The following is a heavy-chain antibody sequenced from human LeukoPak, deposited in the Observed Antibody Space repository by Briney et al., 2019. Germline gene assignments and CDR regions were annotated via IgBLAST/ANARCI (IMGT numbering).Heavy chain of an antibody. CDR2: IYNSGST. V-gene: IGHV4-38-2*01. D-gene: IGHD1-26*01. Sequence: SETLSFPAPSSGTPTGNTYYWAGIRQPPGKELEWIGSIYNSGSTHYNPSLKSRVTISVDTSKNQFSLKLRSVTGADTAVYYCARNSSGNYFDYWGQGTLVTVSS. CDR3: ARNSSGNYFDY. J-gene: IGHJ4*02. CDR1: GTPTGNTYY.